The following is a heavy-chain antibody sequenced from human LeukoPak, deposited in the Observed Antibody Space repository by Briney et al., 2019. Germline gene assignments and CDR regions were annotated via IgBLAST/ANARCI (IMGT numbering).Heavy chain of an antibody. V-gene: IGHV4-39*07. J-gene: IGHJ4*02. CDR3: ARRWLVVATTLPFDY. Sequence: SETLSLTCTVSGGSISSSSYYWGWIRQPPGKGLEWIGEISHSGSTNYNPSLKSRVTISVDTSKNQFSLKLSSVAAADTAVYYCARRWLVVATTLPFDYWGQGTLVTVSS. CDR1: GGSISSSSYY. D-gene: IGHD1-26*01. CDR2: ISHSGST.